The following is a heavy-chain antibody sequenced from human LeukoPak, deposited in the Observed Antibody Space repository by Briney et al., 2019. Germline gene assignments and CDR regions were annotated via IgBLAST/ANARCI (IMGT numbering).Heavy chain of an antibody. D-gene: IGHD5-18*01. Sequence: SGPTLVKPTQTLTLTCTFSGFSLSTSGVGVGWIRQPPGKALEWLALIYWDDDKRYCPSLKSRLTITKDTSKNQVVLTMTNMDPVDTATYYCAHITGYSYQYYFDYWGQGTLVTVSS. J-gene: IGHJ4*02. CDR3: AHITGYSYQYYFDY. CDR2: IYWDDDK. CDR1: GFSLSTSGVG. V-gene: IGHV2-5*02.